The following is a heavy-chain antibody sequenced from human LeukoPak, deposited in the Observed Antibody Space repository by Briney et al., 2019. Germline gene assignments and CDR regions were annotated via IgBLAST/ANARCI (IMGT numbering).Heavy chain of an antibody. CDR1: RFTFCSYS. J-gene: IGHJ4*02. CDR2: ISSSSSTI. CDR3: ARDTYYYGSGSYGY. V-gene: IGHV3-48*02. Sequence: GGSLSLSCPASRFTFCSYSMNWVRQAPGKGVEWVSYISSSSSTIYYADSVKGRFTISRDNAKSSLYLQMNSLRDEDTAVYYCARDTYYYGSGSYGYWGQGTLVTVSS. D-gene: IGHD3-10*01.